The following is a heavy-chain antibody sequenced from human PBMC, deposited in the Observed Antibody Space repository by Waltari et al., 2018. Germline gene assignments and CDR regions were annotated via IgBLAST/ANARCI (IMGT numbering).Heavy chain of an antibody. CDR3: VMYSSSFLGDC. CDR1: GFTFSAYW. CDR2: INRDGSIT. V-gene: IGHV3-74*01. D-gene: IGHD6-19*01. Sequence: EVQLVESGGGLVQPGGSLRLSCAASGFTFSAYWMHWVRQAPGKGLMSVSKINRDGSITRYADSVEGRFTISRDNAENTLFLQMHSLRAEDTAVYYCVMYSSSFLGDCWGRGTLVTVSS. J-gene: IGHJ4*02.